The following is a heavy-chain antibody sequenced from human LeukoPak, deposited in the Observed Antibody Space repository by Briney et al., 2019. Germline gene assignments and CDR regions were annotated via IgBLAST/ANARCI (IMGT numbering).Heavy chain of an antibody. J-gene: IGHJ4*02. D-gene: IGHD3-3*01. V-gene: IGHV3-30*02. CDR3: AKQSYYDFWSGYYTSWYFDY. CDR1: GFTFSSYG. Sequence: PGGSLRLSCAASGFTFSSYGMHWVRQAPGKGLEWVAFIRYDGSNKYYADSVKGRFTISRDNSKNTLYLQMNSLRAEDTAVYYCAKQSYYDFWSGYYTSWYFDYWGQETLVTVSS. CDR2: IRYDGSNK.